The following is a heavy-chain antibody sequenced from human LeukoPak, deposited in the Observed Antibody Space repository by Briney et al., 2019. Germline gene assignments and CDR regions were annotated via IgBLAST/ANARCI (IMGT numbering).Heavy chain of an antibody. Sequence: SVKVSCKASGGTFRSNAISWVRQAPGQGLEWMGGITPIFGTANYAQKFQGRVTITAVESMSTAYMELSSLRSEDTAVYYCARVDYYGSGSYCLDYWGQGTLVTVSS. CDR3: ARVDYYGSGSYCLDY. J-gene: IGHJ4*02. V-gene: IGHV1-69*01. CDR1: GGTFRSNA. D-gene: IGHD3-10*01. CDR2: ITPIFGTA.